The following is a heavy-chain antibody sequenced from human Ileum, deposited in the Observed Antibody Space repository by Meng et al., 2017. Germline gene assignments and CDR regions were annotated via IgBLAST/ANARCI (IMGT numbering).Heavy chain of an antibody. CDR3: ATSRGLGYFRQWLDYNDAFDI. V-gene: IGHV1-58*02. CDR2: IVVGSGNT. Sequence: SVKVSCKASGFTFTSSAMQWVRQARGQRLEWIGWIVVGSGNTNYAQKFQERVTITRDMSTSTAYMGLSSLRSEDTAVYYCATSRGLGYFRQWLDYNDAFDIWGQGTMVTVSS. J-gene: IGHJ3*02. D-gene: IGHD6-19*01. CDR1: GFTFTSSA.